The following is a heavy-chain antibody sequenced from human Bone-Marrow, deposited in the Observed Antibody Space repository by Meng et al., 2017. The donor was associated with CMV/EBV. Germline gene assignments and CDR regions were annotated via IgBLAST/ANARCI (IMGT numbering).Heavy chain of an antibody. CDR3: AKMVAYFDWSAGMDV. CDR1: GFSISKHW. Sequence: GESLKISCLGSGFSISKHWMHWFRQAPGKGLQSVASITDDGSAKFYVDSVKGRFTISRDNAKNSLYLQMTSLRAEDTSVYYCAKMVAYFDWSAGMDVWGQGTTVTVSS. V-gene: IGHV3-7*01. D-gene: IGHD3-9*01. J-gene: IGHJ6*01. CDR2: ITDDGSAK.